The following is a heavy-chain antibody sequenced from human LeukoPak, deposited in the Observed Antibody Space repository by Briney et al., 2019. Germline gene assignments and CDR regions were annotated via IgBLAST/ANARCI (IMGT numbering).Heavy chain of an antibody. CDR3: WASGVTPLDAFDI. V-gene: IGHV3-15*01. Sequence: GGSLRLSCAASGFTFSNAWMSWVRQAPGKGLEWVGRIKSKTDGGTTDYAAPVKGRFIISRDDSKNTLYLQMNSLKTEDTAVYCCWASGVTPLDAFDIWGQGTMVTVSS. J-gene: IGHJ3*02. D-gene: IGHD4-23*01. CDR1: GFTFSNAW. CDR2: IKSKTDGGTT.